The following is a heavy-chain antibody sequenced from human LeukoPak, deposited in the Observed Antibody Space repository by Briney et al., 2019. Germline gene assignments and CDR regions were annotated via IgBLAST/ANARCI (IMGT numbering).Heavy chain of an antibody. D-gene: IGHD3-22*01. Sequence: ASVRVSCKASGYTFTGYYMHWVRQAPGQGLEWMGWINPNSGGTNYAQKFQGGVTMTEDTSTDTAYMELSSLRSEDTAVYYCATDPGGSSGAAFDYWGQGTLVTVSS. CDR1: GYTFTGYY. J-gene: IGHJ4*02. CDR2: INPNSGGT. V-gene: IGHV1-2*02. CDR3: ATDPGGSSGAAFDY.